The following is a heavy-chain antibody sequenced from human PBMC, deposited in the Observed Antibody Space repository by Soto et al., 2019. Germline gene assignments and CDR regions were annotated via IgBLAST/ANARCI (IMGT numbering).Heavy chain of an antibody. CDR3: AQNYGDRLMALDS. CDR2: ISYDGSHR. CDR1: VFTFSSYG. V-gene: IGHV3-30*18. Sequence: QVQLVESGGGVDQPGRSLRLSCAASVFTFSSYGMHWVRQAPGEGLEWVAVISYDGSHRYYADSVRGRFTISRDNSKNTLYLQMNSLRTEDTAVYYCAQNYGDRLMALDSWGQGTLVTVSS. D-gene: IGHD4-17*01. J-gene: IGHJ4*02.